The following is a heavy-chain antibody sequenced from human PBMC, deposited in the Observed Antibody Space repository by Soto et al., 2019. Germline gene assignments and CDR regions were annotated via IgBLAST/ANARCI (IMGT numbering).Heavy chain of an antibody. D-gene: IGHD1-26*01. Sequence: QVQLVQSGAEVKKPGSSVKVSCKASGGTFSSYSINWVRQAPGQGLEWMGEIIPIFGTANYAQKFQGRVTITADESTSTAYMEPSSLRSDDTAVYYCARDGGRHSGGIDYWGQGNLVTVSS. V-gene: IGHV1-69*01. CDR2: IIPIFGTA. CDR3: ARDGGRHSGGIDY. J-gene: IGHJ4*02. CDR1: GGTFSSYS.